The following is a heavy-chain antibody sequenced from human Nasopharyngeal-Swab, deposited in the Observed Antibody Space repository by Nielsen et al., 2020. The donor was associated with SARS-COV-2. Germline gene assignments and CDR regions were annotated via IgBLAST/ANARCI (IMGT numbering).Heavy chain of an antibody. Sequence: WVRQTPGQGLEWMGGMNPNSGNTGYAQKFQGRVTMTRNTSISTAYMELSSLRSEDTAVYYCARVITVTTSWFWFDPWGQGTLVTVSS. V-gene: IGHV1-8*01. CDR2: MNPNSGNT. D-gene: IGHD4-17*01. J-gene: IGHJ5*02. CDR3: ARVITVTTSWFWFDP.